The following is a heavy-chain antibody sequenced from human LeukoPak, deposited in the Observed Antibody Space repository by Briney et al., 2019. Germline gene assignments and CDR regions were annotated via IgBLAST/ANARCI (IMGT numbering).Heavy chain of an antibody. CDR3: ARFSPVRAFDY. Sequence: PSETLSLTCSVSGGSISSANSYWGWIRQPPGKGLEWIGSIYYSGSTYYNPSLKSRVTISVDTSKNQFSLKLSSVTAADTAVYYCARFSPVRAFDYWGQGTLVTVSS. V-gene: IGHV4-39*01. J-gene: IGHJ4*02. D-gene: IGHD3-10*01. CDR1: GGSISSANSY. CDR2: IYYSGST.